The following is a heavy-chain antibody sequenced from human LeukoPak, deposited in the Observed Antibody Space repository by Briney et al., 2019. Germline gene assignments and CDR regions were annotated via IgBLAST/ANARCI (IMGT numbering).Heavy chain of an antibody. CDR3: ARDERYDSSGYPFDY. V-gene: IGHV1-2*02. J-gene: IGHJ4*02. CDR2: MNPKSGGT. D-gene: IGHD3-22*01. CDR1: GYTFTGYY. Sequence: ASVKVSCKASGYTFTGYYVHWVRQAPGQGLEWMGWMNPKSGGTNYAQKFQGRVTMTRDTSISTAYMELSRLRSDDTAVYYCARDERYDSSGYPFDYWGQGTLVTVSS.